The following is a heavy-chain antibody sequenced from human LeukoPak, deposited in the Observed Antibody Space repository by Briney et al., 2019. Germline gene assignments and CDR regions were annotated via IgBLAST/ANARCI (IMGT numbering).Heavy chain of an antibody. CDR3: ARPQRAYYDFWSGYLDNYSYGMDV. V-gene: IGHV1-18*01. Sequence: ASVKVSCKASGYTFTSYGISWVRQAPGQGLEWMGWISAYNGNTNYAQKLQGRVTMTTDTSTSTAYMELRSLRSDDTAVYYCARPQRAYYDFWSGYLDNYSYGMDVWGQGTTVTVSS. D-gene: IGHD3-3*01. CDR2: ISAYNGNT. J-gene: IGHJ6*02. CDR1: GYTFTSYG.